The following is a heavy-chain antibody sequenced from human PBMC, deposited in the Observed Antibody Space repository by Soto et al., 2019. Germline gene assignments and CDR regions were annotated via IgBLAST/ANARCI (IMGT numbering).Heavy chain of an antibody. CDR1: GGSITNYY. Sequence: QVQLQESGPGLVKPSETLSLVCTVSGGSITNYYWSWIRQPPGKGLEWIGYIYYSGSTSYNPSLRSRLTMSVDTSKNQFSLKLRSVTAADTAVYYCTRDRGYSNWFDPWGQGTLVTVSS. CDR3: TRDRGYSNWFDP. V-gene: IGHV4-59*01. CDR2: IYYSGST. J-gene: IGHJ5*02. D-gene: IGHD5-18*01.